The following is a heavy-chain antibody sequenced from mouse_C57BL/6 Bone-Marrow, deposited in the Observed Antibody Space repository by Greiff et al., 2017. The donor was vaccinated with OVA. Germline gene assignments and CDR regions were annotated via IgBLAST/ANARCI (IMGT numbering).Heavy chain of an antibody. Sequence: QVQLQQPGAELVMPGASVKLSCKASGYTFTSYWMHWVKQRPGQGLEWIGEIDPSDSYTNYNQKFKGKSTLTVDKSSSTAYMQRSSLTSEDSAVYYCARNYYYGIRYFDVWGTGTTVTVSS. J-gene: IGHJ1*03. CDR2: IDPSDSYT. CDR3: ARNYYYGIRYFDV. CDR1: GYTFTSYW. V-gene: IGHV1-69*01. D-gene: IGHD1-1*01.